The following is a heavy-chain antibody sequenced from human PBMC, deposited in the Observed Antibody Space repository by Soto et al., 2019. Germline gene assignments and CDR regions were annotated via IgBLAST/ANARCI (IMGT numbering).Heavy chain of an antibody. V-gene: IGHV2-5*01. CDR1: GFSLTTNGVS. CDR3: AHRKHCTNGVCYPGHFDY. J-gene: IGHJ4*02. CDR2: IYWNDDK. D-gene: IGHD2-8*01. Sequence: SGPTLVNPKRTLTLTCAFSGFSLTTNGVSVGWIRQPPVKALEWLGIIYWNDDKNYSPSLKSRVTITKDTSKNHVVLTMTNLDPVDTAAYYCAHRKHCTNGVCYPGHFDYWGQGILVTVSS.